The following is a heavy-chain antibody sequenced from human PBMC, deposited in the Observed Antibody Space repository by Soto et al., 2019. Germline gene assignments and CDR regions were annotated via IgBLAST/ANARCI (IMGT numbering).Heavy chain of an antibody. Sequence: QVQLQESGPGLVKPSQTLSLTCTVSGGSISSGGYYWSWIRQHPGKVLESIGYIYDSGSTYYNPSIKSRVTISVDTAKNQFSLKLSSVTAADTAVYYCARGLGYNSFDIWGQGTMVTVSS. CDR3: ARGLGYNSFDI. CDR2: IYDSGST. D-gene: IGHD5-12*01. V-gene: IGHV4-31*03. CDR1: GGSISSGGYY. J-gene: IGHJ3*02.